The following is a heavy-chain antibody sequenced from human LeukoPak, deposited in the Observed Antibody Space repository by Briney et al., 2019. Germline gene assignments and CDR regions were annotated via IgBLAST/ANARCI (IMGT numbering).Heavy chain of an antibody. CDR1: GGTFSSYA. CDR3: ARGPSRTFWSYSMVY. J-gene: IGHJ4*02. V-gene: IGHV1-69*05. D-gene: IGHD3-10*01. Sequence: SVKVSCTASGGTFSSYAISWVRQAPGQGLEWMGRIIPIFGTANYAQKFHGRVTITTDESTSTAYMELSSLRSEDTAVYYCARGPSRTFWSYSMVYWGQGTLVTVSS. CDR2: IIPIFGTA.